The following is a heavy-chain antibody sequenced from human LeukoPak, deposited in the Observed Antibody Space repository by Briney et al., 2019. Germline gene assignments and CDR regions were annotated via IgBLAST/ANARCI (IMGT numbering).Heavy chain of an antibody. Sequence: SETLSLTCTVSGGAISSYYWSWIRQPPGKGLEWIGYIYYSGSTNYNPSLKSRVTISVDTSKNQFSLKLSSVTAADTAVYYCARAPELGYCSGGSCYFDYWGQGTLVTVSS. CDR3: ARAPELGYCSGGSCYFDY. J-gene: IGHJ4*02. V-gene: IGHV4-59*01. CDR2: IYYSGST. CDR1: GGAISSYY. D-gene: IGHD2-15*01.